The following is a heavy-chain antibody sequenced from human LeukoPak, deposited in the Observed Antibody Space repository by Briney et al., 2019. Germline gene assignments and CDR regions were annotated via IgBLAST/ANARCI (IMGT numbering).Heavy chain of an antibody. CDR1: GFTFSSYA. V-gene: IGHV3-64*01. D-gene: IGHD3-22*01. Sequence: GGSLRLSCAASGFTFSSYAMHWVRQAPGKGLEYVSAISSNGGSTYYANSVKGRFTISRDNSKNTLYLQMGSLRAEDMAVYYCARDRTGGDSSGYVDYWGQGTLVTVSS. CDR3: ARDRTGGDSSGYVDY. CDR2: ISSNGGST. J-gene: IGHJ4*02.